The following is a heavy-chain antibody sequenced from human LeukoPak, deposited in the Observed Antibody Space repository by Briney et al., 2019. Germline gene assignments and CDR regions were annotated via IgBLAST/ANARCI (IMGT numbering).Heavy chain of an antibody. CDR1: GGTFSSYA. CDR2: IIPIFGTA. Sequence: SVTVSCTASGGTFSSYAISWVRQAPGQGLEWMGGIIPIFGTANYAQKFQGRVTITADESTSTAYMELSSLRSEDTAVYYCARHSQPYYYYGMDVWGQGTTVTVSS. V-gene: IGHV1-69*13. CDR3: ARHSQPYYYYGMDV. D-gene: IGHD2-21*01. J-gene: IGHJ6*02.